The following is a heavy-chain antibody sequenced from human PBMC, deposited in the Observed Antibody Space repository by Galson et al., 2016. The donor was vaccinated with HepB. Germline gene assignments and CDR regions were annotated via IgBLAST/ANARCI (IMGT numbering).Heavy chain of an antibody. Sequence: SLRLSCAASGFTFRNHFMHWVRLAPGKGLEWVGIISYDGVNKFYGDAVKGRFTISRDNSKNTLYLQMSSLRGEDAAVYYCARDPTESPFRGAWNASDYFDSWGQGTLVTVSS. D-gene: IGHD1-1*01. J-gene: IGHJ4*02. CDR1: GFTFRNHF. CDR2: ISYDGVNK. V-gene: IGHV3-30*04. CDR3: ARDPTESPFRGAWNASDYFDS.